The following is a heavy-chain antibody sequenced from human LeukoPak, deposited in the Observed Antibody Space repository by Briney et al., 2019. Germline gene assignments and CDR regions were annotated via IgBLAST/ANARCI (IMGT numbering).Heavy chain of an antibody. J-gene: IGHJ6*03. V-gene: IGHV1-46*01. CDR2: INPSGGST. CDR3: ARGGLAAAGNGIYYYMDV. D-gene: IGHD6-13*01. Sequence: ASVKVSCKASGYTFTSYYVHWVRQAPGQGLEWMGIINPSGGSTSYAQKFQGRVTMTRDMSTSTVYMELSSLRSEDTAVYYCARGGLAAAGNGIYYYMDVWGKGTTVTVSS. CDR1: GYTFTSYY.